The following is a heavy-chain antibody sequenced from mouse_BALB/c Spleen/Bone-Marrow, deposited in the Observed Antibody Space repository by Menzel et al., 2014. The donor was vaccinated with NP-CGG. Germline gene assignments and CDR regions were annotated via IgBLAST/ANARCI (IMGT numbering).Heavy chain of an antibody. CDR2: ISPGTGNT. J-gene: IGHJ3*01. CDR3: AIIGYQAWFTY. CDR1: GYAFSTYW. D-gene: IGHD2-2*01. Sequence: QVHVKQSGTELMKPGASVKISCKATGYAFSTYWIQWIKQGPGHGLDWIGEISPGTGNTNNNEKFRGKATFTADASSNTAYMQLSSLTSEDSAVYFCAIIGYQAWFTYWGQGTLVTVSP. V-gene: IGHV1-9*01.